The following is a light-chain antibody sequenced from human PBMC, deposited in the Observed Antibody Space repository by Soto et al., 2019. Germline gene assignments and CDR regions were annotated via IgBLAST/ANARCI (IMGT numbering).Light chain of an antibody. V-gene: IGLV2-14*01. CDR3: SSFTGSSTPWV. CDR1: SSDVGGYDH. CDR2: EVS. Sequence: QSAPTQPASVSGSPGQSITISCTGTSSDVGGYDHVSWYQQHPGKAPKLMISEVSNRPSGVSNRFSGSKSGNTASLTISGLQAEDEGDYYCSSFTGSSTPWVFGGGTNQTVL. J-gene: IGLJ3*02.